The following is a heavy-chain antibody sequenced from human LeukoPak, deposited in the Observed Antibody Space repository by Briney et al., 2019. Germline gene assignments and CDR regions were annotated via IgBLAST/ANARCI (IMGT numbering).Heavy chain of an antibody. Sequence: SETLSLTCTVPGGSISSGSYYSGWIRQPAGKGLEWIARIYTSGSTNYNPSLKSRVTISVDTSKNQFSLKLSSVTAADTAVYYCARGAGDYYYYYYMDVGGKGTTVTISS. CDR2: IYTSGST. CDR3: ARGAGDYYYYYYMDV. D-gene: IGHD3-10*01. J-gene: IGHJ6*03. V-gene: IGHV4-61*02. CDR1: GGSISSGSYY.